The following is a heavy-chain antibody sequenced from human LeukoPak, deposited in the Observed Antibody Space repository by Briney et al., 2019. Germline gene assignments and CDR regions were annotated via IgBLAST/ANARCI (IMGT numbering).Heavy chain of an antibody. CDR3: AKRIRDSSGYYYFDH. CDR2: ITGSGGTT. D-gene: IGHD3-22*01. J-gene: IGHJ4*02. V-gene: IGHV3-23*01. CDR1: GFTFSGYA. Sequence: GGSLRLSCAASGFTFSGYAMSWVRQAPGKGLEWVSTITGSGGTTYYADSVKGRFTISRDNSKNTLYLQMNSLRAEGTAVYYCAKRIRDSSGYYYFDHWGQGTLVTVSS.